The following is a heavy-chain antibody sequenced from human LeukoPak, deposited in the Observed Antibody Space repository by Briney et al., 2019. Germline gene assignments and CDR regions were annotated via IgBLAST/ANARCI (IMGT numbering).Heavy chain of an antibody. D-gene: IGHD2-15*01. J-gene: IGHJ6*02. CDR3: AKEGGSSYHPLHYYYYYYGMDV. Sequence: GGSRRLSCAACGFTFSSYAMSGVREAPGKGLEWVSAISGSGGSTYYADSVKGRFTISRDNSNNTLYLQINSLRAEDTAVYYCAKEGGSSYHPLHYYYYYYGMDVWGQGTTVTVSS. V-gene: IGHV3-23*01. CDR1: GFTFSSYA. CDR2: ISGSGGST.